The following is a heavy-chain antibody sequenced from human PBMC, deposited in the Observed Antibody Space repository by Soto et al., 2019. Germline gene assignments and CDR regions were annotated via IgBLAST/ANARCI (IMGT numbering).Heavy chain of an antibody. CDR3: ARGSNGCPECEIRFDP. Sequence: EVQLLESGGKLVQPGESLRLSCEASGFTFGPYAMSWVRQAPGKGLEWVSAIGGGDDNTFYADSVRGRFTIYGDNSRNTLYLQMTSLRAEDTAMYYCARGSNGCPECEIRFDPWGQGTLVTVSS. V-gene: IGHV3-23*01. CDR1: GFTFGPYA. J-gene: IGHJ5*02. D-gene: IGHD3-3*01. CDR2: IGGGDDNT.